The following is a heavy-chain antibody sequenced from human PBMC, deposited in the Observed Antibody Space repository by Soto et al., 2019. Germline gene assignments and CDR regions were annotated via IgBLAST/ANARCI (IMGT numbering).Heavy chain of an antibody. Sequence: EVQLVESGGGLVKPGGSLRLSCAASGFVCSNAWMSWVRQAPGTGLEWVGRIKSKTDGGTTDYAAPVKGRITISRDDSKNTLYLQMNSLKTEDTAVYYCGGSSHDSWFDYCGQGTLVTVSS. CDR2: IKSKTDGGTT. V-gene: IGHV3-15*01. J-gene: IGHJ4*02. CDR1: GFVCSNAW. D-gene: IGHD1-26*01. CDR3: GGSSHDSWFDY.